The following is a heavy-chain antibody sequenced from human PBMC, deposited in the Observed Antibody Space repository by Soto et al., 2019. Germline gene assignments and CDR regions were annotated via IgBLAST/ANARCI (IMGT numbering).Heavy chain of an antibody. J-gene: IGHJ6*03. CDR3: ARPCLVTSEWDYYMDV. V-gene: IGHV3-21*01. Sequence: GGSLRLSWAASGCTFSSYSMNWVRQAPGKGLEWVSSISSSSSYIYYADSVKGRFTISRDNAKNSLYLQMNSLRAEDTAVYYCARPCLVTSEWDYYMDVWGKGTTVTLSS. CDR1: GCTFSSYS. D-gene: IGHD2-2*01. CDR2: ISSSSSYI.